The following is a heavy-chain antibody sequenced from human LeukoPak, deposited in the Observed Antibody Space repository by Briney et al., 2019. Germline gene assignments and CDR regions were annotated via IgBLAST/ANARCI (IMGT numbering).Heavy chain of an antibody. CDR3: ARDSDRGDYDSTYYFDY. CDR2: IYHSGST. Sequence: SETLSLTCAVSGGSISSGGYSWSWIRQPPGKGLEWIGYIYHSGSTYYNPSLKSRVTISVDRSKNQFSLKLSSVTAADTAVYYCARDSDRGDYDSTYYFDYWGQGTLVTVSS. D-gene: IGHD3-22*01. J-gene: IGHJ4*02. CDR1: GGSISSGGYS. V-gene: IGHV4-30-2*01.